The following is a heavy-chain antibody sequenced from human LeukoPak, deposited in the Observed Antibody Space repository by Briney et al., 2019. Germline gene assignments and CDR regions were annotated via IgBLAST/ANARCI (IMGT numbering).Heavy chain of an antibody. CDR1: GFTFSSYS. J-gene: IGHJ4*02. D-gene: IGHD2-21*02. Sequence: PGGSLRLSCAASGFTFSSYSINWVRQAPGKGLEWVSPISSSSSYIYYSDSVKGRFTISRDNAKNSLYLQMNSLRAEDTAVYYCARFAYCGGDCYSARNFDYWGQGTLVTVSS. V-gene: IGHV3-21*01. CDR2: ISSSSSYI. CDR3: ARFAYCGGDCYSARNFDY.